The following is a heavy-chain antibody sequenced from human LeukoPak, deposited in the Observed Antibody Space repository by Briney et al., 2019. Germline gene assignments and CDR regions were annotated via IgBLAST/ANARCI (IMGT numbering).Heavy chain of an antibody. CDR1: GGSISSGSYY. CDR3: ATGRSGNYDILTGSYYFNY. D-gene: IGHD3-9*01. Sequence: SQTLSLTCTVSGGSISSGSYYWSWIRQPPGKGLEWIGYIYYSGSTNYNPSLKSRVTISLDTSKNQFSLKLSSVTAADTAVYYCATGRSGNYDILTGSYYFNYWGQGTLVTVSS. V-gene: IGHV4-61*01. CDR2: IYYSGST. J-gene: IGHJ4*02.